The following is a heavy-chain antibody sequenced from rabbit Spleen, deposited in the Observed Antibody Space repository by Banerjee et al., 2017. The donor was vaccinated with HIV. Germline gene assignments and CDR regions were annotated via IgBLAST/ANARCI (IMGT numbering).Heavy chain of an antibody. CDR1: GFSFSSGYY. V-gene: IGHV1S45*01. Sequence: QEQLEESGGGLVQPEGSLTLTCRASGFSFSSGYYMCWVRQAPGKGLEWIGCIYTVSGAPYCASWATGHFSIPKSSSTTVTLQMTTLTAAAATTYFFSRRYPGSANYKRFDFWGPGTLVTVS. D-gene: IGHD8-1*01. J-gene: IGHJ2*01. CDR3: SRRYPGSANYKRFDF. CDR2: IYTVSGAP.